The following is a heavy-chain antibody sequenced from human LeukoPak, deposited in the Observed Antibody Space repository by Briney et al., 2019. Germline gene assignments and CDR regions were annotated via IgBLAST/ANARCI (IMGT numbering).Heavy chain of an antibody. D-gene: IGHD6-13*01. J-gene: IGHJ4*02. V-gene: IGHV1-46*01. Sequence: GASVKVSCKASGYTFSSYYMHWVRQAPGQGLEWWGVMNPSGGSTSYAQKFQGRVTMTRDMSTSTVYMELCSLRSEDTAVYYCARGIAAGPPIAYWGQGTLVTVSS. CDR3: ARGIAAGPPIAY. CDR2: MNPSGGST. CDR1: GYTFSSYY.